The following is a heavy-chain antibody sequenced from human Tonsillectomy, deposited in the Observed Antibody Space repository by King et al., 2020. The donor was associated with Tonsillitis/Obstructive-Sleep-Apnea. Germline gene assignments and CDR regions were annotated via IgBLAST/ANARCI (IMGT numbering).Heavy chain of an antibody. Sequence: VQLQQWGAGLLKPSETLSLTCAVYGGSFSGYYWSWIRQPPGKGLEWIGEINHSGSTNYNPSLKSRVTISVYTSKNQFSLKLSSVTAADTALYYCAREGGYAGNYYYMDVWGKGTTVTVSS. CDR2: INHSGST. V-gene: IGHV4-34*01. CDR1: GGSFSGYY. D-gene: IGHD5-12*01. CDR3: AREGGYAGNYYYMDV. J-gene: IGHJ6*03.